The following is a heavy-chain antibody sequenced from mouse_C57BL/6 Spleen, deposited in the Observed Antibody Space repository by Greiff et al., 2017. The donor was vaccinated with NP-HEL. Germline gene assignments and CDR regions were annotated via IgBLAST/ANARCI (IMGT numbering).Heavy chain of an antibody. Sequence: VQLQQPGAELVKPGASVKMSCKASGYTFTSYWITWVKQRPGQGLEWIGDIYPGSGSTNYNEKFKSKATLTVDTSSSTAYMQLSCLTSEDSAVYYCARTLITTVVSTGYFDYWGQGTTLTVSS. CDR1: GYTFTSYW. D-gene: IGHD1-1*01. CDR3: ARTLITTVVSTGYFDY. CDR2: IYPGSGST. V-gene: IGHV1-55*01. J-gene: IGHJ2*01.